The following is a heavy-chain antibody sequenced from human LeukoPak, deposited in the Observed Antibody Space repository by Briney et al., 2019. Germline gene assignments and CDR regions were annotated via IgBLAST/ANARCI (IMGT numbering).Heavy chain of an antibody. V-gene: IGHV1-46*01. CDR3: ARESGGYCSGGSCYSLGDY. Sequence: ASVKVSCKASGYTFTSYYMHWVRQAPGQGLEWMGIINPSGGSTSYAQKFQGRVTMTRDMSTSTVYMELSSLRSEDTAVYYCARESGGYCSGGSCYSLGDYWGQGTLVTVSS. J-gene: IGHJ4*02. D-gene: IGHD2-15*01. CDR1: GYTFTSYY. CDR2: INPSGGST.